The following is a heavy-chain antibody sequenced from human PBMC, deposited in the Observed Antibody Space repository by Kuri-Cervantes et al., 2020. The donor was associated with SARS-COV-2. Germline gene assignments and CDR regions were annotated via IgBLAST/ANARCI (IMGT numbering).Heavy chain of an antibody. CDR2: ISSSSSYI. J-gene: IGHJ4*02. V-gene: IGHV3-21*01. Sequence: GESLKISCAASGFTFSSYSMNWVRQAPGKGLEWVSSISSSSSYIYYADSVKGRFTISRDNAKNSLYLQMNSLRAEDTAVYYCARDKLGGYSYYFDYWGQGTLVTDSS. D-gene: IGHD2-21*01. CDR1: GFTFSSYS. CDR3: ARDKLGGYSYYFDY.